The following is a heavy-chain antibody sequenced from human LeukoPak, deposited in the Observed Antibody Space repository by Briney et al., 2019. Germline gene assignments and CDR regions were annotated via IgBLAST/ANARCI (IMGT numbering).Heavy chain of an antibody. Sequence: SETLSLTCTDSGGSISSYYWSWIRQPPGKGLEWIGYIYYSGSTNYNPSLKSRVTISADTSKNQFSLNLTSVTTADTAVYYCARTRGRNWFDPWGQGTLVTVSS. CDR3: ARTRGRNWFDP. D-gene: IGHD3-10*01. CDR1: GGSISSYY. J-gene: IGHJ5*02. V-gene: IGHV4-59*08. CDR2: IYYSGST.